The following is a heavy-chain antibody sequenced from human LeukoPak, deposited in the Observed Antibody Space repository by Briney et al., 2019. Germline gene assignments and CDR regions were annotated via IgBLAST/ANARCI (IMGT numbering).Heavy chain of an antibody. V-gene: IGHV4-30-2*01. CDR1: GGSISSGGYY. Sequence: SETLSLTCTVSGGSISSGGYYWSWIRQPPGKGLEWIGYIYHSGSTYYNPSLKSRVTISVDRSKNQFSLKLSSVTAADTAVYYCARGYSSSWYYYFDYWGQGTLVTVSS. CDR2: IYHSGST. CDR3: ARGYSSSWYYYFDY. D-gene: IGHD6-13*01. J-gene: IGHJ4*02.